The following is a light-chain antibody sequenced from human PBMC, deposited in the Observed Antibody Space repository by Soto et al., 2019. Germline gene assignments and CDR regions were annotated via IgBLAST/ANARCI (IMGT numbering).Light chain of an antibody. Sequence: DIVLTQSPGTLSLSPGERATLSCRASQSLSSSYLAWYQQKPGQAPRLLIYGASSRATGVPDRFSGSGSGTDLTLTISRLEPEDFAVYYCQQYGPSPWTFGQGTKVEIK. J-gene: IGKJ1*01. CDR2: GAS. CDR1: QSLSSSY. CDR3: QQYGPSPWT. V-gene: IGKV3-20*01.